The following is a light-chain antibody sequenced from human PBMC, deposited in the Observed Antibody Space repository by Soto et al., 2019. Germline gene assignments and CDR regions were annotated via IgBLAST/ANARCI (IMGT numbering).Light chain of an antibody. CDR2: DAS. J-gene: IGKJ3*01. CDR1: QSVRNH. CDR3: QLRNTWPPVFT. Sequence: EIVLTQSPATLSLSPGERATLSCRASQSVRNHLAWYQQKPGQAPRLLIYDASQMATGSPARFSGSGSGTDFTLTISSLEPEDFAVYYCQLRNTWPPVFTFGPGTKVDI. V-gene: IGKV3-11*01.